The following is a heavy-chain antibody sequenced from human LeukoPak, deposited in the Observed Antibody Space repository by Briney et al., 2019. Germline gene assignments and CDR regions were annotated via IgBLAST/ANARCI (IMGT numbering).Heavy chain of an antibody. CDR1: GFTFSNAW. V-gene: IGHV3-11*01. CDR2: ISSSGSTI. CDR3: ARDRRWARRDGYNYLVY. D-gene: IGHD5-12*01. J-gene: IGHJ4*02. Sequence: GGSLRLSCAASGFTFSNAWMSWVRQAPGKGLEWVSYISSSGSTIYYADSVKGRFTISRDNAKNSLYLQMNSLRAEDTAVYYCARDRRWARRDGYNYLVYWGQGTLVTVSS.